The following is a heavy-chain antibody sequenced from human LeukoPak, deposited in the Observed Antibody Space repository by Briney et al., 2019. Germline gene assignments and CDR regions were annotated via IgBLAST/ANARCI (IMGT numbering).Heavy chain of an antibody. CDR2: IQYDGSNK. J-gene: IGHJ4*02. Sequence: GGSLRLSCAASGFTFSSYGMHWVRQAPGKGLEWVAFIQYDGSNKYYADSVKGRFTISRDNSKNTLYLQMNSLRAEGTAVYYCARPMVTSYFDYWGQGTLVTVSS. V-gene: IGHV3-30*02. D-gene: IGHD5-18*01. CDR1: GFTFSSYG. CDR3: ARPMVTSYFDY.